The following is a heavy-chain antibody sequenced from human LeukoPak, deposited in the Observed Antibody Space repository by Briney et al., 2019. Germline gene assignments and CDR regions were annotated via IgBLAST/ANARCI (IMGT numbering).Heavy chain of an antibody. D-gene: IGHD3-3*01. Sequence: ASVKVSCKASGYTFTSYDINWVRQATGQGLEWMGWMNPNSGNTGYAQKFQGRVTMTRNTSISTAYMELSSLRSEDTAMYYCARAPYYDFWSGMLRFDPWGQGTLVTVSS. V-gene: IGHV1-8*01. CDR1: GYTFTSYD. CDR2: MNPNSGNT. CDR3: ARAPYYDFWSGMLRFDP. J-gene: IGHJ5*02.